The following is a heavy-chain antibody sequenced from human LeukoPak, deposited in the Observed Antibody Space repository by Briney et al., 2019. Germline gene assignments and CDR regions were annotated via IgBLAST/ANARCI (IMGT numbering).Heavy chain of an antibody. CDR2: TYYRSTWYN. D-gene: IGHD2-2*01. CDR3: ARRLTQYDCFDP. V-gene: IGHV6-1*01. CDR1: GDSVSSNSVP. J-gene: IGHJ5*02. Sequence: SQTLSLTRAISGDSVSSNSVPWNWIRQSPSGGLEWLGSTYYRSTWYNDYAVSVRGRITVNPDTSKNQFSLHLNSVTPEDTAVYYCARRLTQYDCFDPWGQGILVTVSS.